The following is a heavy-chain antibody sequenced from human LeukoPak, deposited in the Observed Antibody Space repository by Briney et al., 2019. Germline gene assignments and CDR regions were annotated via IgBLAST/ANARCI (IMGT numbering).Heavy chain of an antibody. V-gene: IGHV1-69*15. Sequence: GASVKVSCKASGGTFSSYAISWVRQAPGQGLEWMGRIIPIFGTANYAQKFQGRVTITADESTSTAYMELSSLRSEDTAVYYCARAPAYGSGSYYNPYYFDYWGQGTLVTVSS. J-gene: IGHJ4*02. D-gene: IGHD3-10*01. CDR1: GGTFSSYA. CDR2: IIPIFGTA. CDR3: ARAPAYGSGSYYNPYYFDY.